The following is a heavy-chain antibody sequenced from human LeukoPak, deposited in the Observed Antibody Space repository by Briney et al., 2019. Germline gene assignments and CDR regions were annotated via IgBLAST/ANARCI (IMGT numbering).Heavy chain of an antibody. CDR1: GFTFSSYA. Sequence: PGGSLRLSCAASGFTFSSYAMHWVRQAPGKGLEWVSSISSSSSYIYYADSVKGRFTISRDNAKNSLYLQMNSLRGEDTAVYYCAKTPMTNGWYYFDYWGQGSLVTVSS. CDR2: ISSSSSYI. D-gene: IGHD6-19*01. J-gene: IGHJ4*02. V-gene: IGHV3-21*01. CDR3: AKTPMTNGWYYFDY.